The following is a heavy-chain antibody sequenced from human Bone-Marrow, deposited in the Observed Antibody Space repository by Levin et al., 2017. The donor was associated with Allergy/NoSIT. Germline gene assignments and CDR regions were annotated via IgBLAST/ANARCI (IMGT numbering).Heavy chain of an antibody. Sequence: PQASVKVSCKASGYKFNNYWVAWVRQTPGKGLDWLGKIHPGNSDPSYSPSFQGQVTISVDKTVRTAYLEFHSLKRSDTAMYYCARHQCEYLGGHSWGQGTRLAVSS. CDR3: ARHQCEYLGGHS. D-gene: IGHD3-10*01. CDR1: GYKFNNYW. J-gene: IGHJ4*02. V-gene: IGHV5-51*01. CDR2: IHPGNSDP.